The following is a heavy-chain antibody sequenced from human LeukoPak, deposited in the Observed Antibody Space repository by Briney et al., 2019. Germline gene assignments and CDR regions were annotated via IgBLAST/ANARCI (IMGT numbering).Heavy chain of an antibody. J-gene: IGHJ3*02. V-gene: IGHV3-66*02. CDR3: ARDQRITIFGVVTADAFDI. CDR2: IYSGGST. D-gene: IGHD3-3*01. CDR1: GFTVSSNY. Sequence: GGSLRLSGAASGFTVSSNYMSWGRQAPGKGLEWVSVIYSGGSTYYADSVKGRFTISRDNSKNTLYLQMNSLRAEDTAVYYCARDQRITIFGVVTADAFDIWGQGTMVTVSS.